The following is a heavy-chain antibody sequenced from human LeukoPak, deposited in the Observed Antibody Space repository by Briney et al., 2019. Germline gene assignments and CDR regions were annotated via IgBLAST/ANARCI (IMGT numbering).Heavy chain of an antibody. CDR2: IYSGGST. CDR3: ARDIYYYDSSGLFDY. J-gene: IGHJ4*02. D-gene: IGHD3-22*01. V-gene: IGHV4-61*02. Sequence: PSETLSLTCTVSGCTISSGSMYWGWIRQPAGMGLEWVGRIYSGGSTNYNPSLKSLVTISVDTSKNQFSLKLSSVTAADTAVYYCARDIYYYDSSGLFDYWGQGTLVTVSS. CDR1: GCTISSGSMY.